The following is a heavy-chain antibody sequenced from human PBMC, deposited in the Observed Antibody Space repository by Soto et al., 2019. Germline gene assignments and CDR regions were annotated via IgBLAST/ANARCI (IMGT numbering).Heavy chain of an antibody. V-gene: IGHV4-30-4*01. CDR1: GGSISSGDYY. D-gene: IGHD3-10*01. J-gene: IGHJ6*02. CDR3: ASSSLMRSGALFHGLAV. CDR2: IYYSGST. Sequence: PSETLSLTCAVSGGSISSGDYYWSWIRQPPGKGLEWIGYIYYSGSTYNNPSLKRRVSISVDTFKKQFSLKLTSVTAADTALYFCASSSLMRSGALFHGLAVWVQGTMVTVCS.